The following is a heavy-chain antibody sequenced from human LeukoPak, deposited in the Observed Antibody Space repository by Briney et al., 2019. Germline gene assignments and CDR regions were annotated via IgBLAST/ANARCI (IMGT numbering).Heavy chain of an antibody. CDR3: ARRKRGVWGSYRLDY. Sequence: SETLSLTCTVSGGSISSSSYYWGWIRQPPGKGLEWIGSIYYSGSTYYTPSLKSRVTISVDTSKNQFSLKLSSVTAADTAVYYCARRKRGVWGSYRLDYWGQGTLVTVSS. J-gene: IGHJ4*02. V-gene: IGHV4-39*01. CDR1: GGSISSSSYY. D-gene: IGHD3-16*02. CDR2: IYYSGST.